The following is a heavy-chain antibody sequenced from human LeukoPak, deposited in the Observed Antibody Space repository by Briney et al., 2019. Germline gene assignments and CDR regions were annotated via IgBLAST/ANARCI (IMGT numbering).Heavy chain of an antibody. CDR3: ARSITWGSYRPGRFDY. V-gene: IGHV3-21*01. J-gene: IGHJ4*02. CDR1: GFTFPTYA. CDR2: ISSSSSYI. D-gene: IGHD3-16*02. Sequence: GGSLRLSCAASGFTFPTYAMTWVRQAPGKGLEWVSSISSSSSYIYYADSVKGRFTISRDNAKNSLYLQMNSLRAEDTAVYYCARSITWGSYRPGRFDYWGQGTLVTVSS.